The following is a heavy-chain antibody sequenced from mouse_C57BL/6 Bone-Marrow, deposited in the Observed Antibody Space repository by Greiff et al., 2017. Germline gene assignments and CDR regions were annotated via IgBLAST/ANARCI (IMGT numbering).Heavy chain of an antibody. J-gene: IGHJ4*01. CDR1: GYTFTDYY. V-gene: IGHV1-19*01. CDR2: INPYNGGT. Sequence: SGPVLVKPGASVKMSCKASGYTFTDYYMNWVKQSHGKSLEWIGVINPYNGGTSYNQKFKGKATLTVDKSSSTAYMELNSLTSEDSAVYYCARGDYDGGDYAMDYWGQGTSVTVSS. CDR3: ARGDYDGGDYAMDY. D-gene: IGHD2-4*01.